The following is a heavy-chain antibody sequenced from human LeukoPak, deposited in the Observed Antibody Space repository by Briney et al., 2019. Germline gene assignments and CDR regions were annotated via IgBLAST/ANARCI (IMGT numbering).Heavy chain of an antibody. CDR2: ISGSGGST. CDR3: AKDQRELAVAGTSRFDY. V-gene: IGHV3-23*01. CDR1: GFTFSSYS. Sequence: GGSLRLSCAASGFTFSSYSMNWVRQAPGKGLEWVSAISGSGGSTYYADSVKGRFTISRDNSKNTLYLQMNSLRAEDTAVYYCAKDQRELAVAGTSRFDYWGQGTLVTVSS. D-gene: IGHD6-19*01. J-gene: IGHJ4*02.